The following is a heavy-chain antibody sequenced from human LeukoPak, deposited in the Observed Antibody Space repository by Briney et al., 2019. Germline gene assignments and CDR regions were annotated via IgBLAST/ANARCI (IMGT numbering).Heavy chain of an antibody. J-gene: IGHJ4*02. Sequence: GGSLRLSCAASGFTFTGYYLSWIRQAPGKGLEWVAYISSTGSVMYYAHSVKGRFTISRDNAQNLVYLQMNSLRAEDTAVYYCGGEPYGTSSDRLDYWGQGTLVTVSS. D-gene: IGHD6-6*01. V-gene: IGHV3-11*04. CDR1: GFTFTGYY. CDR3: GGEPYGTSSDRLDY. CDR2: ISSTGSVM.